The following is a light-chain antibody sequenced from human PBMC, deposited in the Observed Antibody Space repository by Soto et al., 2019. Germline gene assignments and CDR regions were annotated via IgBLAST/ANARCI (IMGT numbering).Light chain of an antibody. CDR1: QSVSSY. Sequence: EIVLTQSPATLSLSPGERATLSCRASQSVSSYLAWYQQKPGQAPRLLIYDASNRATGIPARFSGSGSGTDFTLTISSLEPEDFAVYYCQQRTSWPPKYTFGQGPKLEIK. CDR2: DAS. J-gene: IGKJ2*01. V-gene: IGKV3-11*01. CDR3: QQRTSWPPKYT.